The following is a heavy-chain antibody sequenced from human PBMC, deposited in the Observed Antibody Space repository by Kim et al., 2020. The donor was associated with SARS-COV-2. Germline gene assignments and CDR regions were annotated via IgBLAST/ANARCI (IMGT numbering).Heavy chain of an antibody. D-gene: IGHD3-9*01. J-gene: IGHJ6*02. CDR3: AREWGARAVFDWLLYYYYCMDV. V-gene: IGHV3-30*04. CDR1: GFTFSSYA. CDR2: ISYDGSNK. Sequence: GGSLRLSCAASGFTFSSYAMHWVRQAPGKGLEWVAVISYDGSNKYYADSVKGRFTISRDNSKNTLYLQMNSLRAEDTAVYYCAREWGARAVFDWLLYYYYCMDVWGQGTTVTVSS.